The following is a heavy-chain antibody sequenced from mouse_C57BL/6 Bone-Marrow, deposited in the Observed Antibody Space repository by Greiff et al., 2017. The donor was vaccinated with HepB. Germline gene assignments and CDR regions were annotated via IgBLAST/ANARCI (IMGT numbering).Heavy chain of an antibody. CDR2: INPSNGGT. CDR1: GYTFTSYW. J-gene: IGHJ2*01. Sequence: QVQLQQPGTELVKPGASVKLSCKASGYTFTSYWMHWVKQRPGQGLEWIGNINPSNGGTNYNEKFKSKATLTVDKSSSTAYMHLSSLTSEDSAVYYCARDDYDLYYFDYWGQGTTLTVSS. D-gene: IGHD2-4*01. CDR3: ARDDYDLYYFDY. V-gene: IGHV1-53*01.